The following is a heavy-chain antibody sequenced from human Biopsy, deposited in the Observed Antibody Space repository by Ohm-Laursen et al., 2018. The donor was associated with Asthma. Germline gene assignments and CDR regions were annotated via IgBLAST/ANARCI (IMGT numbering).Heavy chain of an antibody. J-gene: IGHJ5*02. CDR2: IIPMFGTT. V-gene: IGHV1-69*13. D-gene: IGHD4-11*01. Sequence: GASVKVSCNASGGTFSNYVFSWVRQAPGQGPEWMGGIIPMFGTTKYTQKFQARVSITADEATSTVYMELSSLRSEDTAVYYCARVLTTEEGDTWFDPWGQGTLVTVSS. CDR3: ARVLTTEEGDTWFDP. CDR1: GGTFSNYV.